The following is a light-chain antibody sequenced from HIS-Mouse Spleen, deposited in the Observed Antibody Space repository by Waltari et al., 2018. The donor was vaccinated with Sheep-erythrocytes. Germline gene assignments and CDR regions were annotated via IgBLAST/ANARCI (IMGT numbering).Light chain of an antibody. Sequence: QSALTQPRSVSGSPGQSVTISCTGTSSDVGGYNYVSWYQQHPGKAPKLMIYDVSKRPSGVPVRFSVSKSGNPASLTISGLQAEDEADYYCCSYAGSYNHVFATGTKVTVL. CDR2: DVS. CDR1: SSDVGGYNY. V-gene: IGLV2-11*01. J-gene: IGLJ1*01. CDR3: CSYAGSYNHV.